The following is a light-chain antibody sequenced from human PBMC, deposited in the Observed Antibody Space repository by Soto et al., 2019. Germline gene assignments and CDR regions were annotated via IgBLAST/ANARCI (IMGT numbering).Light chain of an antibody. CDR3: SSYLSGTTRVV. Sequence: QSALTQPASVSGSPGQSITISCTGSSSDIGAHDYVSWYQQHPGKAPKVMIYEVNNRPSGVSNRFSGSKSGNTASLTISGLQAEDEADYYCSSYLSGTTRVVFGGGTKLTVL. J-gene: IGLJ2*01. CDR2: EVN. CDR1: SSDIGAHDY. V-gene: IGLV2-14*03.